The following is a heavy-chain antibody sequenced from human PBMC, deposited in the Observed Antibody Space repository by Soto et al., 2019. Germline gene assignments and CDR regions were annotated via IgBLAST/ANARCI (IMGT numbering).Heavy chain of an antibody. J-gene: IGHJ5*02. CDR3: TTDLWRIAVVVGSTGYFNP. CDR1: GFTFSDAC. Sequence: GGSLRLSCAASGFTFSDACISWVRQAPGKALDWVGRIKSKSDGGTTEYAAPVRGRFTISRDDSKNTLYLQMNSLKTEDTAVYYCTTDLWRIAVVVGSTGYFNPWGQGTPVTVSS. D-gene: IGHD2-15*01. V-gene: IGHV3-15*01. CDR2: IKSKSDGGTT.